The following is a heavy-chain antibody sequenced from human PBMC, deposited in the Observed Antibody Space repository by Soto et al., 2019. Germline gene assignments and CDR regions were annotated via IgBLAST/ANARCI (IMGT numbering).Heavy chain of an antibody. CDR2: IGAADDP. V-gene: IGHV3-13*05. CDR3: ARACSGRLPRRADYYFAMDV. Sequence: GSLRLSCAASGFTFSAYDMHWVRQTTGKGLEWVSAIGAADDPYYLGSVKGRFTISRENAKNSLYLQMNSLRAEDTAVYYCARACSGRLPRRADYYFAMDVWGQGTTVTVSS. CDR1: GFTFSAYD. D-gene: IGHD2-15*01. J-gene: IGHJ6*02.